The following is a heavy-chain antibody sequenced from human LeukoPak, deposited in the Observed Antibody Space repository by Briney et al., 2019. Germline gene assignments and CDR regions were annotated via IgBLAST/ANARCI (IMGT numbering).Heavy chain of an antibody. CDR1: GFTLTSSA. J-gene: IGHJ4*02. D-gene: IGHD3-22*01. CDR3: AADLNYYDSSGSGDY. V-gene: IGHV1-58*02. CDR2: IVVGSGNT. Sequence: PGTSVKVSCKASGFTLTSSAMQWVRQARGQRLEWIGWIVVGSGNTNYAQKFQERVTITRDMSTSTAYMELTSLRSEDTAVYYCAADLNYYDSSGSGDYWGQGTLVTVSS.